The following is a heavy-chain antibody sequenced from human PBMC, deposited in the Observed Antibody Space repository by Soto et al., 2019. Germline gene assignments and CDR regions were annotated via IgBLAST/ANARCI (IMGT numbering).Heavy chain of an antibody. CDR3: ASPWGSSDY. D-gene: IGHD7-27*01. CDR2: ISSDGDTI. Sequence: GVLRLSCEASGINFSNYEMNWVRQVPGKGLEWISFISSDGDTIYYAVSVKGRFTISRDNAKNSLYLQMNSLRADDSAVYYCASPWGSSDYWGQGTLVTVSS. CDR1: GINFSNYE. V-gene: IGHV3-48*03. J-gene: IGHJ4*02.